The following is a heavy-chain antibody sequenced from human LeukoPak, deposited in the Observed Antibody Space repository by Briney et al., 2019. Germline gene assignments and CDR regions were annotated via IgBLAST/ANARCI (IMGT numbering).Heavy chain of an antibody. CDR1: GGSIRSYY. J-gene: IGHJ3*02. CDR3: ASRSGSFSDALDI. V-gene: IGHV4-59*08. D-gene: IGHD3-10*01. CDR2: IHYSEST. Sequence: PSETLSLTCTVSGGSIRSYYWGWIRQPPGKGLEWIGYIHYSESTRYNPSLKSRVTMSVDTSKNQFSLKLSSVTAADTAVYYCASRSGSFSDALDIWGQGTLVTVSS.